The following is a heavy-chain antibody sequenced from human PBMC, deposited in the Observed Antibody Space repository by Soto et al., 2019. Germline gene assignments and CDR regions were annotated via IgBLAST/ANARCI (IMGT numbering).Heavy chain of an antibody. J-gene: IGHJ6*02. CDR3: ARDPPRGHRNIVVVPAASYGMDV. CDR2: INAGNGNT. CDR1: GYTFTSYA. Sequence: QVQLVQSGAEVKKPGASVKVSCKASGYTFTSYAMHWVRQAPGQRLEWMGWINAGNGNTKYSQKFKGRVTITRDTSASTAYMELSTLRSEDTAVYYCARDPPRGHRNIVVVPAASYGMDVWGQGTTVTVSS. D-gene: IGHD2-2*01. V-gene: IGHV1-3*01.